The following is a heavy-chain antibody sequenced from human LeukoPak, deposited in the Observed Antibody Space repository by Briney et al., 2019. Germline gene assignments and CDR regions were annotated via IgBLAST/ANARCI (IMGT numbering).Heavy chain of an antibody. D-gene: IGHD3-22*01. CDR1: GGSISSYY. Sequence: SETLPLTCTVSGGSISSYYWSWIRQPPGKGLEWIGYINYSGSTNYNPSLKSRVTTSVDTSKKQFSLKLSSVTAADTAVYYCARARYYDSSGYYLIDYWGQGTLVTVSS. V-gene: IGHV4-59*01. J-gene: IGHJ4*02. CDR3: ARARYYDSSGYYLIDY. CDR2: INYSGST.